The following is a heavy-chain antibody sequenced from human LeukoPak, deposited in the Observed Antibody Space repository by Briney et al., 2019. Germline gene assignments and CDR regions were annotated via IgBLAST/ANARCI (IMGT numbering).Heavy chain of an antibody. Sequence: SETLSLTCTVSGGSISSGDNYWSWIRQAPGKGLEWIGNIYYSGSTYHNPSLKSRVIILVDTSKNHFSLKLSSVTAADTAVYYCARDAGSGYDPRGPFDYWGQGTLVTVSS. CDR3: ARDAGSGYDPRGPFDY. D-gene: IGHD5-12*01. CDR1: GGSISSGDNY. J-gene: IGHJ4*02. CDR2: IYYSGST. V-gene: IGHV4-30-4*01.